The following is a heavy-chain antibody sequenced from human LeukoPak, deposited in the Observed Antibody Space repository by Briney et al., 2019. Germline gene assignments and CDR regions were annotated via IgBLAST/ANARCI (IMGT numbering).Heavy chain of an antibody. J-gene: IGHJ4*02. V-gene: IGHV4-34*01. Sequence: SETLSLTCAVYGGSFSGYYWSWIRQPPGKGLEWIGEINHSGSTNYNPSLKSRVTISVDTSKNQFSLKLSSVTAADMAVYYCAREVPYYYDSSGYYPDRRYFDYWGQGTLVTVSS. CDR2: INHSGST. CDR1: GGSFSGYY. D-gene: IGHD3-22*01. CDR3: AREVPYYYDSSGYYPDRRYFDY.